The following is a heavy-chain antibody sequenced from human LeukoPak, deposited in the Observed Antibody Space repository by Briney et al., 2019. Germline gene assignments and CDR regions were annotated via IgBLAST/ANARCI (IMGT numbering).Heavy chain of an antibody. CDR3: ARQRVVMATIPRWFDP. Sequence: GGSLRLSCAASGFTFSSYWMNWVRQAPGKGLVWVSRIASDGSSTTYADSVKGRFSISRDNAKNTLYLQMNSLRVEDTAVYYCARQRVVMATIPRWFDPWGQGTLVTVSS. V-gene: IGHV3-74*01. J-gene: IGHJ5*02. CDR1: GFTFSSYW. CDR2: IASDGSST. D-gene: IGHD5-24*01.